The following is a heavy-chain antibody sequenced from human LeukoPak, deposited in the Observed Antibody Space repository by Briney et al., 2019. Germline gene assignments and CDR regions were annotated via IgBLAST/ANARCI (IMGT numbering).Heavy chain of an antibody. Sequence: SVKVSCKASGGTFSSYAISWVRQAPGQGLEWMGGIIPILGTANYAQKFQGRVTITADESTSTAYMELSSLRSEDTAVYYCAWGSGPHYGMDVWGQGTTVTVSS. CDR2: IIPILGTA. V-gene: IGHV1-69*01. CDR1: GGTFSSYA. D-gene: IGHD3-16*01. CDR3: AWGSGPHYGMDV. J-gene: IGHJ6*02.